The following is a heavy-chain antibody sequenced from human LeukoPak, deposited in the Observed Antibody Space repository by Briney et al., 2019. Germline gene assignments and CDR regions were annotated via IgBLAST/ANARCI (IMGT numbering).Heavy chain of an antibody. J-gene: IGHJ5*02. CDR3: ARDGGAPLDGWFDP. CDR1: GFTFSSYW. Sequence: GGSLRLSCAASGFTFSSYWMSWVRQAPGKGLEWVANIKQDGSEKYYVDSVKGRFTISRDNAKNSLYLQMNSLRAEDTAVYYCARDGGAPLDGWFDPWGQGTLVTVSS. V-gene: IGHV3-7*03. D-gene: IGHD3-10*01. CDR2: IKQDGSEK.